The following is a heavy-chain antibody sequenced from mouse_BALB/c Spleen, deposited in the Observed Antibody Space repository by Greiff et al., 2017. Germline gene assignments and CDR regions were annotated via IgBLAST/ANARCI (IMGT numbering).Heavy chain of an antibody. D-gene: IGHD1-1*01. CDR2: IDPANGNT. Sequence: VQLQQSGAELVKPGASVKLSCTASGFNIKDTYMHWVKQRPEQGLEWIGRIDPANGNTKYDPKFQGKATITADTSSNTAYLQLSSLTSEDTAVYYCARYYGSSEYFDYWGQGTTLTVSS. CDR3: ARYYGSSEYFDY. J-gene: IGHJ2*01. V-gene: IGHV14-3*02. CDR1: GFNIKDTY.